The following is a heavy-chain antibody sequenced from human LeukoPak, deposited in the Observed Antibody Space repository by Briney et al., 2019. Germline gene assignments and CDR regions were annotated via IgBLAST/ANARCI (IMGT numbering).Heavy chain of an antibody. CDR3: AKPGYCSGGSCFYFDY. Sequence: GGSLRLSCAASGFTFSSYAMSWVRQAPGKGLEWVSAISGSGGSTYYADSVKGRFTISRDNSKNTLYLQMNSLRAEDTAVYYCAKPGYCSGGSCFYFDYWGQGTLVTVSP. D-gene: IGHD2-15*01. V-gene: IGHV3-23*01. CDR1: GFTFSSYA. CDR2: ISGSGGST. J-gene: IGHJ4*02.